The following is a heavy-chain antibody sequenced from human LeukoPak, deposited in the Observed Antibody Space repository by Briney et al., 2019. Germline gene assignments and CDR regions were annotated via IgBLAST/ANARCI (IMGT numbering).Heavy chain of an antibody. CDR2: INPSGGTT. Sequence: GASVKVSCVASGYTFTSYYIHWVRHAPGQGVEWMGLINPSGGTTVYAQNFQGRVIMTRDTSTSTVHMDLSSLRSEDAAVYYCAREPRPVGATSFGYYFDYWGQGTLVTVSS. V-gene: IGHV1-46*01. J-gene: IGHJ4*02. CDR3: AREPRPVGATSFGYYFDY. D-gene: IGHD1-26*01. CDR1: GYTFTSYY.